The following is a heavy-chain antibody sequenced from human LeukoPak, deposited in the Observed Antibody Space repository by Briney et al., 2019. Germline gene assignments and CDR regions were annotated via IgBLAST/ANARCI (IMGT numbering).Heavy chain of an antibody. D-gene: IGHD5-24*01. CDR1: GYSFTSYW. CDR2: IYPGDSDT. J-gene: IGHJ4*02. V-gene: IGHV5-51*01. CDR3: ARLGSRHGYNWGVL. Sequence: SGESLKISCKGSGYSFTSYWIGWVRQMPEKGLEWMGIIYPGDSDTRYSPSFQGQVTISADKSISTAYLQWSSLKASDTAMYYCARLGSRHGYNWGVLWGQGTLVSVSS.